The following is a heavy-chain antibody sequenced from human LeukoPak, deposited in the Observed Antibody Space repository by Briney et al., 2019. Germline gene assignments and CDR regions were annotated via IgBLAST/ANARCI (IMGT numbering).Heavy chain of an antibody. CDR3: ARVRRTNYDFWSGTIYGMDV. CDR2: INPNSGGT. D-gene: IGHD3-3*01. CDR1: GYTFTGYY. V-gene: IGHV1-2*02. Sequence: ASVKVSCKASGYTFTGYYMHWVRQAPGQGLEWMGWINPNSGGTNYAQKFQGRVTMTRDTSISTAYMELSRLRSDDTAVYYCARVRRTNYDFWSGTIYGMDVWGQGTLVTVSS. J-gene: IGHJ6*02.